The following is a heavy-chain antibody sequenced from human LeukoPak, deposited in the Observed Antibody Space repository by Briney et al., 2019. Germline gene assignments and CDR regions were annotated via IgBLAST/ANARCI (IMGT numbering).Heavy chain of an antibody. D-gene: IGHD3-22*01. CDR2: INHSGST. CDR3: ARGRGGYYAGY. V-gene: IGHV4-34*01. J-gene: IGHJ4*02. CDR1: GGSFSDYY. Sequence: SETLSLTCAVYGGSFSDYYWSWIRQPPGKGLEWIGEINHSGSTNYNPSLKSRVTISVDTSKNQFSLKLSSVTAADTAVYYCARGRGGYYAGYWGQGTLVTVSS.